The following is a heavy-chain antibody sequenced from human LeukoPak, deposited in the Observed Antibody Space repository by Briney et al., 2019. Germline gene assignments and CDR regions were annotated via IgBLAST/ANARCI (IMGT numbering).Heavy chain of an antibody. CDR3: AREGDI. J-gene: IGHJ3*02. CDR1: GFTFDDYA. CDR2: ISWNSGSI. Sequence: GGSLRLSCAASGFTFDDYAMHWVRQAPGKGLEWVSGISWNSGSIGYADSVKGRFTISRDNAKNSLYLQMNSLRAEDTAVYYCAREGDIWGQGTMVTVSS. V-gene: IGHV3-9*01.